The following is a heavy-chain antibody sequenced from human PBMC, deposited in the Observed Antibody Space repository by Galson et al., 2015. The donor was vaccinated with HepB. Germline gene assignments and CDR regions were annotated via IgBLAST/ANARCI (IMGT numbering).Heavy chain of an antibody. J-gene: IGHJ3*02. D-gene: IGHD2-2*01. V-gene: IGHV3-48*01. CDR3: ARDRGGSSTSYGFDI. CDR2: ISSGSSTI. CDR1: AFTFSSYS. Sequence: SLRLSCAASAFTFSSYSMNWVRQAPGKGLEWVSYISSGSSTINYADSVKGRFTISRDNAKNSLYLQMNSLRAEDTAVYYCARDRGGSSTSYGFDIWGQGTMVTVSS.